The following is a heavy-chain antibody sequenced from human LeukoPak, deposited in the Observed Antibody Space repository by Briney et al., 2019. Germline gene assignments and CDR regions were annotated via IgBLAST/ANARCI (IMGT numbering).Heavy chain of an antibody. CDR1: GYSFTDYW. CDR3: ARLTYYYDSSGYARYMDV. J-gene: IGHJ6*03. Sequence: GESLKISCKGSGYSFTDYWIGWVRQMPGKGLEWMGIIYPGDSDTRYSPSFQGQVTISADKSISTAYLQWSSLKASDTAMYYCARLTYYYDSSGYARYMDVWGKGTTVTISS. CDR2: IYPGDSDT. V-gene: IGHV5-51*01. D-gene: IGHD3-22*01.